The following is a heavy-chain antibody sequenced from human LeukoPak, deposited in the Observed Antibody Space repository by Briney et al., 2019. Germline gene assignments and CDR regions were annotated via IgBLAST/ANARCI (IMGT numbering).Heavy chain of an antibody. CDR1: GDSVSSNSAA. J-gene: IGHJ4*02. Sequence: SQTLSLTCAISGDSVSSNSAAWNWIRQSPSRGLEWLGRTYYRSKWYNDYAVSVKSRITINPDTSKNQFSLQLNSVTPEDTAVYYCARTKIGYCSSTSCYTFDYWGQGTLVTVSS. CDR2: TYYRSKWYN. CDR3: ARTKIGYCSSTSCYTFDY. V-gene: IGHV6-1*01. D-gene: IGHD2-2*01.